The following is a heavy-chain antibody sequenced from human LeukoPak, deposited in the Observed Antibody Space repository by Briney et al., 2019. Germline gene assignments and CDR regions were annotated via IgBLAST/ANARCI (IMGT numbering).Heavy chain of an antibody. V-gene: IGHV4-39*01. D-gene: IGHD3-9*01. CDR1: GGSITSSSFH. Sequence: SEALSLTCTVSGGSITSSSFHWGWIRQSPGNGLEWIGNILYSGTTYYNPSLKSRVTISVDTSKNQFSVKLSSVTAADTAIYYCARLPTGFPNWFDPGAREPWSPSPQ. CDR2: ILYSGTT. CDR3: ARLPTGFPNWFDP. J-gene: IGHJ5*02.